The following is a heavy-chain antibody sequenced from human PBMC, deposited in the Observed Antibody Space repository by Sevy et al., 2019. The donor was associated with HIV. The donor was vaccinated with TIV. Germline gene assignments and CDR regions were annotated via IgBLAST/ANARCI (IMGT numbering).Heavy chain of an antibody. D-gene: IGHD3-10*01. V-gene: IGHV4-34*01. CDR3: ARIAKTTYYYGSGSYYKTPYWFDP. CDR2: INHSGCT. Sequence: SETLSLTCAVYGGSFSGYYWSWIRQPPGKGLEWIGEINHSGCTNYNPSLKSRVTISVDTSKNQFSLKLSSVTATDTAVYYCARIAKTTYYYGSGSYYKTPYWFDPWGQGTLVTVSS. J-gene: IGHJ5*02. CDR1: GGSFSGYY.